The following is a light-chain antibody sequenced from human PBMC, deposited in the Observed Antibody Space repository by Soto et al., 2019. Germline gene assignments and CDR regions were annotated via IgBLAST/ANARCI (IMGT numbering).Light chain of an antibody. CDR2: AAS. J-gene: IGKJ3*01. CDR1: QSISNY. Sequence: DIQMTQSPSSVSASVGDRVTITCRASQSISNYLNWYQQKPGKAPKLLIHAASSLQSGVPSRFSGSGSGTDFTLTISSLQPEDFASYFCQQSYSTLFTFGPGTKVDIK. CDR3: QQSYSTLFT. V-gene: IGKV1-39*01.